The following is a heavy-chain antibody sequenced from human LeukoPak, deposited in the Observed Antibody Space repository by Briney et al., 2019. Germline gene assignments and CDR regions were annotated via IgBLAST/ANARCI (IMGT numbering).Heavy chain of an antibody. J-gene: IGHJ6*02. Sequence: GGSLRLSCAASGFTFSSYGMHWVRQAPGKGLEWVAVIPYDGSNKYYADSVKGRFTISRDNSKNTLYLQMNSLRAEDTAVYYCAKDSRRTVTTPGYYYGMDVWGQGTTVTVSS. V-gene: IGHV3-30*18. D-gene: IGHD4-4*01. CDR2: IPYDGSNK. CDR3: AKDSRRTVTTPGYYYGMDV. CDR1: GFTFSSYG.